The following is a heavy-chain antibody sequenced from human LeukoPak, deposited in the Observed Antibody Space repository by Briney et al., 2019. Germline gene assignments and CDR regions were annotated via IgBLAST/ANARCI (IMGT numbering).Heavy chain of an antibody. CDR3: ARDRGYSYGNYFDY. Sequence: ASVKVSCKASGYIFTDYYMHWVRQAPGQGLEWMGWINPNSGGTNYAQKFQGRVTMTRDTSISTAHMELSRLRSDDTAVYYCARDRGYSYGNYFDYWGQGTLVTVSS. D-gene: IGHD5-18*01. CDR2: INPNSGGT. CDR1: GYIFTDYY. V-gene: IGHV1-2*02. J-gene: IGHJ4*02.